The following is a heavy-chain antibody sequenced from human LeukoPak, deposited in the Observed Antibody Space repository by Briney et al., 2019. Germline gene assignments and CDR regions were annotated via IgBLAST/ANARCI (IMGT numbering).Heavy chain of an antibody. Sequence: GGSLRLSCAASGFTFSSYAMSWVRQAPGKGLEWVSGVSSSGGGTNYGDSVKGRFTISRDNSKNTLYLQMNSLRAEDTAVYYCAKDRGYCSGVNCYRGLDYWGQGTLVTVSS. V-gene: IGHV3-23*01. CDR3: AKDRGYCSGVNCYRGLDY. J-gene: IGHJ4*02. D-gene: IGHD2-15*01. CDR2: VSSSGGGT. CDR1: GFTFSSYA.